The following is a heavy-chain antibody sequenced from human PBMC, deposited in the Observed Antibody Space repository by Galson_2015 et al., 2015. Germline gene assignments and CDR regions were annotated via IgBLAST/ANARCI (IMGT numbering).Heavy chain of an antibody. CDR2: IDWDVDK. V-gene: IGHV2-70*04. CDR3: ARMGHDYGPTRGAFDI. D-gene: IGHD4/OR15-4a*01. J-gene: IGHJ3*02. CDR1: GFSLRTSGMR. Sequence: PALVKPTQTLTLPCTFSGFSLRTSGMRVSWIRQPPGKALEWLARIDWDVDKFYSTSLKTRLTISKDTSKNQVVLTMTNMDPVDTATYYCARMGHDYGPTRGAFDIWGQGTMVTVSS.